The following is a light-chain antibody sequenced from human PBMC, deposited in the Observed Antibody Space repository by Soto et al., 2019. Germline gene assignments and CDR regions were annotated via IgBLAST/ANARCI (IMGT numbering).Light chain of an antibody. V-gene: IGKV1-5*03. CDR3: QHYNTWPWT. CDR2: KAS. Sequence: DIQMNQSPSTLSGSVGDRVTITCRASQTINSWLAWYQQKPGKAPKLLIYKASSLESGVPSRFSGSGSGTEFTLTISSLQSEDFAVYYCQHYNTWPWTFGQGTKVDIK. J-gene: IGKJ1*01. CDR1: QTINSW.